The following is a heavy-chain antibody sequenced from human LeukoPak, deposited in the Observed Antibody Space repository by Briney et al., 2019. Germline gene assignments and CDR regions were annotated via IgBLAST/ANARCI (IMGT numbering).Heavy chain of an antibody. Sequence: GGSLRLSCTASGFTLSNYCMSWVRQAPGKGLEWVANIKQEGGDGNDKYYVDSVKGRFTISRDNAKNSLYLQMNSLRAEDTAVYYCARANSGWGFEELNWFDPWGQGTLVTVSS. CDR1: GFTLSNYC. D-gene: IGHD6-19*01. CDR3: ARANSGWGFEELNWFDP. V-gene: IGHV3-7*01. J-gene: IGHJ5*02. CDR2: IKQEGGDGNDK.